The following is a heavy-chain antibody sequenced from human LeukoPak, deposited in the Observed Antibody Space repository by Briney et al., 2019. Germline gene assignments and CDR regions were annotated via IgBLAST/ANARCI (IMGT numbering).Heavy chain of an antibody. D-gene: IGHD3-9*01. Sequence: GGSLRLSCAASGFTFSGYWMHGVRQAPGKGLVWVSRINTDGSTTTYADSVKGRFTISRDNAKNTLYLQMNSLRAEDTAVYYCAGALTGPSNYWGQGTLVTVSS. CDR2: INTDGSTT. J-gene: IGHJ4*02. CDR1: GFTFSGYW. CDR3: AGALTGPSNY. V-gene: IGHV3-74*03.